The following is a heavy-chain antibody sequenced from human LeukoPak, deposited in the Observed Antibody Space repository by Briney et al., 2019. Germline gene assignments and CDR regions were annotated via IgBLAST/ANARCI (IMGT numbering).Heavy chain of an antibody. Sequence: PGGTLRLSCAASGFTFSSYAMSWVRQAPGKELEWVSAISGSGGSTYYADSVKGRFTISRDNSKNTLYLQMNSLRAEDTAVYYCAKEADTIIVLKRYLDYWGQGTLVTVSS. D-gene: IGHD3-22*01. J-gene: IGHJ4*02. CDR1: GFTFSSYA. CDR3: AKEADTIIVLKRYLDY. V-gene: IGHV3-23*01. CDR2: ISGSGGST.